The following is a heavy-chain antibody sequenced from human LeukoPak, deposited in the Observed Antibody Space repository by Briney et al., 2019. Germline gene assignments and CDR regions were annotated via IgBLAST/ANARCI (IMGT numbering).Heavy chain of an antibody. Sequence: PGGSLRLSCAASGFTFSSSAMNWVRQPPGKGLEWVSAISGSGGNTYYADSVKGRFTISRDNSENTLYLQMNSLRAEDTAVYYCGNRGSTSGYSDYWGQGTLVTVSS. V-gene: IGHV3-23*01. J-gene: IGHJ4*02. CDR1: GFTFSSSA. CDR3: GNRGSTSGYSDY. D-gene: IGHD3-22*01. CDR2: ISGSGGNT.